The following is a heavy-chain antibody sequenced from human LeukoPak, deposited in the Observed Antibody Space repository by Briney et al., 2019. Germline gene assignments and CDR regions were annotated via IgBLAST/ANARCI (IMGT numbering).Heavy chain of an antibody. CDR1: GFTFSSYA. CDR2: ISSNGGST. Sequence: GGSLRLSCAASGFTFSSYAMHWVRQAPGKGLEYVSAISSNGGSTYYANSVKGRFTISRDNSKNTLYLQMGSLRAEDMAVYYCAREGSSSWYSDYWGQGTLVTVSS. V-gene: IGHV3-64*01. CDR3: AREGSSSWYSDY. J-gene: IGHJ4*02. D-gene: IGHD6-13*01.